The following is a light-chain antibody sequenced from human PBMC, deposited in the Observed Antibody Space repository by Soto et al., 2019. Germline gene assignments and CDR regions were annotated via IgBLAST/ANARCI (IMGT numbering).Light chain of an antibody. V-gene: IGLV1-47*01. CDR2: KSN. J-gene: IGLJ2*01. CDR3: VAWDVNLNCVL. CDR1: SSNLASNS. Sequence: QSVLTQPPSASGTPGQRVTISCSGSSSNLASNSVYWYQQVPGTAPKLLIYKSNQRPSGVPDRFSGSKSGTSASLAISGLRSEDEANYSCVAWDVNLNCVLFGGGTKLTVL.